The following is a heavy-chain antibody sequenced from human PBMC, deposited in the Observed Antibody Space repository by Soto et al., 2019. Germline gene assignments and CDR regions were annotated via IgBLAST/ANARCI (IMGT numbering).Heavy chain of an antibody. CDR2: ISASGDST. Sequence: VGSLRLSCVASGFIFHTYAMNWVRQAPGKGLEWVSGISASGDSTFYADSLKGRFTISRDNSKDTLYLHMNSLRAEDTALYYCSKGTGTTRLYSMDVWGQGTTVTVSS. CDR1: GFIFHTYA. CDR3: SKGTGTTRLYSMDV. D-gene: IGHD1-7*01. V-gene: IGHV3-23*01. J-gene: IGHJ6*02.